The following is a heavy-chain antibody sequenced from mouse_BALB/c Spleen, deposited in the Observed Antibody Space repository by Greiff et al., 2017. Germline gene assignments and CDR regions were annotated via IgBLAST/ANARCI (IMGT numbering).Heavy chain of an antibody. D-gene: IGHD1-2*01. J-gene: IGHJ2*01. CDR2: IDPENGDT. Sequence: EVQLQQSGAELVRPGASVKLSCTASGFNIKDYYMHWVKQRPEQGLAWIGWIDPENGDTEYAPKFQGKATMTADTSSNTAYLQLSSLTSEDTAVYYCNAPLLRLPEGGYWGQGTTLTVSS. CDR1: GFNIKDYY. CDR3: NAPLLRLPEGGY. V-gene: IGHV14-4*02.